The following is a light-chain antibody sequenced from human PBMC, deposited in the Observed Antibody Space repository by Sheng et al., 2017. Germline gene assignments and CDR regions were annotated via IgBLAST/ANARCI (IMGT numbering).Light chain of an antibody. CDR1: HNVGIN. J-gene: IGKJ4*01. CDR2: GAS. V-gene: IGKV3-15*01. CDR3: QQYNDWPLT. Sequence: EIVMTQSPATLSMSPGERATLSCKASHNVGINLAWYQQKPGQAPRLLIFGASTKTTGIPARFSGSGSATEFTLTISSLQSEDFAVYYCQQYNDWPLTFGGGTKVEIK.